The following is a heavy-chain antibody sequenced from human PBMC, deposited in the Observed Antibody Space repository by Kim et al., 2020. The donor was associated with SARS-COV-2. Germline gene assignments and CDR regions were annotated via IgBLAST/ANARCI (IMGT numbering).Heavy chain of an antibody. CDR3: ARQAREYYYGSGRQSAFDP. Sequence: SRVTISVDTSKNQFSLKLSSVTAADTAVYYCARQAREYYYGSGRQSAFDPWGQGTLVTVSS. J-gene: IGHJ5*02. D-gene: IGHD3-10*01. V-gene: IGHV4-39*01.